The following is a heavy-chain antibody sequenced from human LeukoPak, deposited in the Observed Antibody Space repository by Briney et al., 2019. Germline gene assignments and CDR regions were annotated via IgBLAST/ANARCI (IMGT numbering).Heavy chain of an antibody. J-gene: IGHJ4*02. V-gene: IGHV3-74*01. Sequence: GGSLTLPCAASGFTFSSYWMHWLRQAPGKGRVWVSRINSDGSSTSYADSVKGRFTISRDNAKNTLYLQMNSLRAEDTAVYYCARDQIRTYYFDYWGQGTLVTASS. CDR2: INSDGSST. CDR3: ARDQIRTYYFDY. D-gene: IGHD1-14*01. CDR1: GFTFSSYW.